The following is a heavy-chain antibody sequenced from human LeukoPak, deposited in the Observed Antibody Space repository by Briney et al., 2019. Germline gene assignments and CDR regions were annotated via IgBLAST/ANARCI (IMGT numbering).Heavy chain of an antibody. J-gene: IGHJ4*02. CDR2: ISSSSSTI. CDR1: GFTFSSYS. V-gene: IGHV3-48*04. D-gene: IGHD2-15*01. CDR3: ARHYCSGGTCSTFDY. Sequence: GGSLRLSCAASGFTFSSYSMNWVRQAPGKGLEWVSYISSSSSTIYYADSVKGRFTISRDNAKNSLCLQMNSLRAEDTAVYYCARHYCSGGTCSTFDYWGQGTLVTVSS.